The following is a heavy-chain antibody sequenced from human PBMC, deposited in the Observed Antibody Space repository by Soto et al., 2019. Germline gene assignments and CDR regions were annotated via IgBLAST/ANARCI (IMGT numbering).Heavy chain of an antibody. CDR3: ARDHFPTYYYDSSGYYNPFDY. Sequence: ASVKVSCKASGYTFTSYGISWVRQAPGQGLEWMGWISAYNGNTNYAQKLQGRVTMTTDTSTSTAYMELRSLRSDDTAVYYCARDHFPTYYYDSSGYYNPFDYWGQGTLVTSPQ. V-gene: IGHV1-18*01. CDR1: GYTFTSYG. CDR2: ISAYNGNT. D-gene: IGHD3-22*01. J-gene: IGHJ4*02.